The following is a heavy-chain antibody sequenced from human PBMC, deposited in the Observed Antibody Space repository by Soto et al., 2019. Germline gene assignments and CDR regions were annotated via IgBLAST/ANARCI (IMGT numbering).Heavy chain of an antibody. CDR1: GGSISSSSYY. CDR3: ARTSGITVNWFDP. J-gene: IGHJ5*02. CDR2: IYYSGST. Sequence: SETLSLTCTVSGGSISSSSYYWGWIRQPPGKGLEWIGSIYYSGSTYYNPSLKSRVTISVDTSKNQFSLKLSSVTAADTAVYYCARTSGITVNWFDPWGQGTLVTV. D-gene: IGHD1-20*01. V-gene: IGHV4-39*01.